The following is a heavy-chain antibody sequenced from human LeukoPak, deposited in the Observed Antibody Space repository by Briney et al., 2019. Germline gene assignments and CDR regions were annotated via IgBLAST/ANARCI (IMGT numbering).Heavy chain of an antibody. CDR3: ARHQGELRFYYYSMDV. D-gene: IGHD1-26*01. V-gene: IGHV1-18*01. J-gene: IGHJ6*02. CDR2: ISAYNGHT. CDR1: AYTLSSND. Sequence: ASVKVSCKIFAYTLSSNDISWVRQAPGQGLEWMGWISAYNGHTDYAQKFQGRVTVTTDTATRTVYMELRSLKSDDTAAYYCARHQGELRFYYYSMDVWGQGTRVTVAS.